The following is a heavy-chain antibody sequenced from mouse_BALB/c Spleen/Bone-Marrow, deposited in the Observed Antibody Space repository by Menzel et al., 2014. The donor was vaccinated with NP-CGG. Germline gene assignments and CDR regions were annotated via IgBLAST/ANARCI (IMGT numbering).Heavy chain of an antibody. Sequence: VQLKDSGGALVQPGGSLRLSCATSGFTFTDYYMNWVRQPPGKALEWLGFIRNKANGYTTEYSASVKGRFTISRDNSQSILYLQMNTLRAEDSATYYCARDKGRVFFDYWGQGTTLTVSS. V-gene: IGHV7-3*02. CDR2: IRNKANGYTT. CDR3: ARDKGRVFFDY. J-gene: IGHJ2*01. CDR1: GFTFTDYY.